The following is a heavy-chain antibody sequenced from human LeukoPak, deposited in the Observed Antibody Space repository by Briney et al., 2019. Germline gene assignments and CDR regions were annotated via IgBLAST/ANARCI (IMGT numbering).Heavy chain of an antibody. V-gene: IGHV1-46*01. CDR2: INPSGGNT. D-gene: IGHD5-12*01. CDR1: GYTFSTYY. J-gene: IGHJ4*02. Sequence: ASVKVSCKASGYTFSTYYIHWVRQAPGEGPEWMGIINPSGGNTGYAQKFQGRITVTRDMSTSTVYMQLSSLRSDDTAVYYCAMDLSGASIDYWGQGTLVTVSS. CDR3: AMDLSGASIDY.